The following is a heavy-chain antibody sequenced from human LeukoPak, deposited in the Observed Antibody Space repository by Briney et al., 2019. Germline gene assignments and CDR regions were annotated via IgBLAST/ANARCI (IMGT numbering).Heavy chain of an antibody. J-gene: IGHJ4*02. V-gene: IGHV4-39*07. Sequence: LATPSLICTAFGGSMSRCSYYCGWIRRPPGKGLEWIGSIYYSGSTYYNPSLKSRVTISVDTSKDQFSLKLSSVTAADTAVYYCTREPVPWGQGTLVTVSS. CDR2: IYYSGST. CDR1: GGSMSRCSYY. CDR3: TREPVP. D-gene: IGHD6-19*01.